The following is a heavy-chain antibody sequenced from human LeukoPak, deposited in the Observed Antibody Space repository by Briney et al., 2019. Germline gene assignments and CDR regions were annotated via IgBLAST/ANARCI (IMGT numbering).Heavy chain of an antibody. CDR1: GFPFSSYP. CDR2: ITASGDST. J-gene: IGHJ6*03. D-gene: IGHD2-15*01. Sequence: GGSLRLSCAGSGFPFSSYPISWVRQPPGKGLEWVSAITASGDSTHSADSVKGRFTISRDNAKNSLYLQMNSLRAEDMALYYCAKDLLKGYYYYYMDVWGKGTTVTVSS. CDR3: AKDLLKGYYYYYMDV. V-gene: IGHV3-23*01.